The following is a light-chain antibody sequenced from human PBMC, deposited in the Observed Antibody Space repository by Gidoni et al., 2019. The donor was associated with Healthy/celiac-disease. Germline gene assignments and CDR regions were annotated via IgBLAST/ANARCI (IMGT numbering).Light chain of an antibody. J-gene: IGKJ3*01. CDR1: QSVSSN. CDR3: QQYNNWPPMVT. CDR2: GAF. V-gene: IGKV3-15*01. Sequence: EIVMTQSPATLSVSPGERATLSCRASQSVSSNLAWYQQKPGQAPRLLIYGAFTRATGIPARFRGSGSGTEFTLTISSLQSEDFAVYYCQQYNNWPPMVTFGPGTKVDIK.